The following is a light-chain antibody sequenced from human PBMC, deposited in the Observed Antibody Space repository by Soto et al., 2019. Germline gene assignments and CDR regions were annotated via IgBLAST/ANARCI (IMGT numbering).Light chain of an antibody. J-gene: IGLJ2*01. CDR1: NIGSKS. CDR3: QVWDSSSDHDVV. Sequence: YELTQPPSVSVAPGKTARITCGGNNIGSKSVHWYQQKPGQAPVLVIYYDSDRPSGIPERFSGSNSGNTATLTISRVEAGDEADYYCQVWDSSSDHDVVFGGGTKLTVL. CDR2: YDS. V-gene: IGLV3-21*04.